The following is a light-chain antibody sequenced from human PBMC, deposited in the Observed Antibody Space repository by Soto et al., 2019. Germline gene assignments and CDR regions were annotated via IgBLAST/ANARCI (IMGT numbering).Light chain of an antibody. CDR2: WAS. CDR3: QQYYSTPYT. Sequence: DIVMTQSPDSLAVSLGERATINCKSSQGVLYSSNNKNYLAWYQQKPGQPPKLLIYWASTRESGVPDRFSGSGSGTHFTLTISSLQAEDVAVSYCQQYYSTPYTFGQGTKLEIK. V-gene: IGKV4-1*01. CDR1: QGVLYSSNNKNY. J-gene: IGKJ2*01.